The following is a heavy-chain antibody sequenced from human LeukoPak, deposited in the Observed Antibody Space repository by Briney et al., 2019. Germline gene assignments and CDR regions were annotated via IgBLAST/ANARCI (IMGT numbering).Heavy chain of an antibody. D-gene: IGHD5-24*01. CDR2: INHSGST. V-gene: IGHV4-34*01. CDR1: GGSFSGYY. CDR3: ARGRRAYAFDI. Sequence: SETLSLTCAVYGGSFSGYYLSWIRQPPGKGLEWIGEINHSGSTNYNPSLKSRVTISVDTSKNQFSLKLSSVTAADTAVYYCARGRRAYAFDIWGQGTMVTVSS. J-gene: IGHJ3*02.